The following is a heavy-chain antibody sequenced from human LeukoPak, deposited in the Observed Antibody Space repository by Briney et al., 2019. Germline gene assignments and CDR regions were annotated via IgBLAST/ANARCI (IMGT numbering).Heavy chain of an antibody. Sequence: GRSLRLSCAASGFTFSSYGMHWVRQAPGKGLEWVALISYDGSNKYYADSVKGRFTISRDNSKNTMYLQMNSLRAEDTAVYYCAKDLSSTVVTPVAFDFWGQGTMVTVSS. CDR2: ISYDGSNK. J-gene: IGHJ3*01. V-gene: IGHV3-30*18. CDR3: AKDLSSTVVTPVAFDF. D-gene: IGHD4-23*01. CDR1: GFTFSSYG.